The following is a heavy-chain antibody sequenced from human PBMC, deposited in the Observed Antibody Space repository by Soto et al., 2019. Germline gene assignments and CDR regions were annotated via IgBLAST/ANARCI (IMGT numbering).Heavy chain of an antibody. J-gene: IGHJ4*02. CDR1: GGSISSYY. Sequence: SETLSLTCTVSGGSISSYYWSWIRQPPGKGLEWIGYIYYSGSTNYNPSLKSRVTISVDTSKNQFSLKLSSVTAADTAVYYCARGVAVAGLHFYYSTQRTPVPVSA. D-gene: IGHD6-19*01. CDR3: ARGVAVAGLHFYY. V-gene: IGHV4-59*01. CDR2: IYYSGST.